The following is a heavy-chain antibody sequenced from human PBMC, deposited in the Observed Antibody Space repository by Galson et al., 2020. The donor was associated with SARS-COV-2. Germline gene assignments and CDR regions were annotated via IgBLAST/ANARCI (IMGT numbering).Heavy chain of an antibody. D-gene: IGHD6-19*01. CDR3: AKMEGIAVAATPN. V-gene: IGHV3-23*01. J-gene: IGHJ4*02. CDR2: ISCSGAST. Sequence: GGSLRLSCAASGFTFSSYAMIWVRQAPGKGLEWVSSISCSGASTYYADSVKGRFTISRDNSKNTLYLQMNSLRAEDTAIYYCAKMEGIAVAATPNWGQGTLVTVSS. CDR1: GFTFSSYA.